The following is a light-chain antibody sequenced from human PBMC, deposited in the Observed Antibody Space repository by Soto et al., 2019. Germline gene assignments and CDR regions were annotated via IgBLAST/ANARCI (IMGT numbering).Light chain of an antibody. Sequence: QLTQSPSSLSASVGDRVIITCRASQSVSRSLNWYQQKPGQPPKLLLYAASTLHSGVPSRFSGSGSGTEFSLTISSLHPDDFATYYCQRYNDFQYIFGQGTRLEMK. CDR2: AAS. V-gene: IGKV1-39*01. J-gene: IGKJ2*01. CDR3: QRYNDFQYI. CDR1: QSVSRS.